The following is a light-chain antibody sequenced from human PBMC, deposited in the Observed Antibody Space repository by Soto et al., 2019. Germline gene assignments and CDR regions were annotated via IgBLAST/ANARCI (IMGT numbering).Light chain of an antibody. CDR1: SSNIGAGYD. J-gene: IGLJ1*01. CDR3: SSFSRSTTLDYV. CDR2: GNN. V-gene: IGLV1-40*01. Sequence: QSVLTQPPSVSGAPGQRVTISCTGSSSNIGAGYDVHWYQQLPGTAPKLLIYGNNNRPSGVPDRFSGSKSATSASLAITGLQAEDEADYYCSSFSRSTTLDYVFGTGTKLTVL.